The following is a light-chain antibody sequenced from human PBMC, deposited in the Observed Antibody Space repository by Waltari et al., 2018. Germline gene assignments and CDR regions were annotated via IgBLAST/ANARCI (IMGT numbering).Light chain of an antibody. Sequence: EVVLTQSPDTLSVSPGERATLSCRTSRSVNRNLAWYQHKPGQAPRLLMYGASTRPTGIPARFSGSESGTEFTLTITSLQSEDFAVYYCQQYNNWPLTFGGGTKVEI. V-gene: IGKV3-15*01. CDR1: RSVNRN. J-gene: IGKJ4*01. CDR2: GAS. CDR3: QQYNNWPLT.